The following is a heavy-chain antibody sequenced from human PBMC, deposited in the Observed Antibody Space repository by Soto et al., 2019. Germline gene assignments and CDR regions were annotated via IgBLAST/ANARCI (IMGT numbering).Heavy chain of an antibody. J-gene: IGHJ4*02. Sequence: VQLLESGGTFVQPGGSLRLSCVASGFTLSSYGMGWVRQGPGKGLEWVSGISASDGSTYYADSVKGRFTISRDNSKNTLHLQMNSLRAEDTAVYYCAKKGSKTVTTYFASWGQGTLVTVSS. CDR2: ISASDGST. CDR1: GFTLSSYG. CDR3: AKKGSKTVTTYFAS. V-gene: IGHV3-23*01. D-gene: IGHD4-17*01.